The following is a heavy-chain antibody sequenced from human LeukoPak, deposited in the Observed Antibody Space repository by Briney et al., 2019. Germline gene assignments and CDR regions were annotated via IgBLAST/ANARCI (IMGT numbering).Heavy chain of an antibody. D-gene: IGHD2-21*02. CDR3: ARVMAIYCGGDCYSFWFDP. J-gene: IGHJ5*02. CDR2: IYHSGST. V-gene: IGHV4-38-2*02. CDR1: GYSISSGYY. Sequence: SETLSLTCTVSGYSISSGYYWGWIRQPPGKGLEWIGSIYHSGSTYYNPSLKSRVTISVDTSKNQFSLKLSSVTAADTAVYYCARVMAIYCGGDCYSFWFDPWGQGTLVTVSS.